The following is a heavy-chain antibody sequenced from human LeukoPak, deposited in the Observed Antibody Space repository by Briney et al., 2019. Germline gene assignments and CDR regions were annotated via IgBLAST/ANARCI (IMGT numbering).Heavy chain of an antibody. CDR2: LYYSGST. D-gene: IGHD2-8*01. CDR3: ASTGYCTNGVCYTYYYYYMDV. Sequence: PSETLSLTCSVSGGSISSGSYWGWIRQPPGRGLEWLGSLYYSGSTYYNPSLKSRVTISVDTSKNQFSLKLSSVTAADTAVYYCASTGYCTNGVCYTYYYYYMDVWGKGTTVTVSS. CDR1: GGSISSGSY. V-gene: IGHV4-39*01. J-gene: IGHJ6*03.